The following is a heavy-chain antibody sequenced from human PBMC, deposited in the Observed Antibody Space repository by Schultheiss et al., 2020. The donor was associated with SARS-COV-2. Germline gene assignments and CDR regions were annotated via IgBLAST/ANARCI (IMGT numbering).Heavy chain of an antibody. V-gene: IGHV4-34*01. CDR1: GGSISSYY. Sequence: SETLSLTCTVSGGSISSYYWSWIRQPPGKGLEWIGEINHSGSTNYNPSLKSRVTITVDTSKNQFSLKLSSVTAADTAVYYCARGRDYGIGYYGMDVWGQGTTVTVSS. CDR2: INHSGST. D-gene: IGHD4-17*01. CDR3: ARGRDYGIGYYGMDV. J-gene: IGHJ6*02.